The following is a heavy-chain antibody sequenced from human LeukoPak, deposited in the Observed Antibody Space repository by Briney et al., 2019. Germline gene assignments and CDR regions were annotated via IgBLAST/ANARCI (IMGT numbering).Heavy chain of an antibody. Sequence: GGSLRISCAASGFTFSDHYMSWIRQAPGKGLEWVSYIGDSGTPIYYADSVKGRFTVSRDNAKNSLFLQMDSLRAEDTAVYYCARDRRPSVYGGLDNWGQGTLVTVSS. J-gene: IGHJ4*02. CDR1: GFTFSDHY. CDR3: ARDRRPSVYGGLDN. CDR2: IGDSGTPI. V-gene: IGHV3-11*04. D-gene: IGHD4/OR15-4a*01.